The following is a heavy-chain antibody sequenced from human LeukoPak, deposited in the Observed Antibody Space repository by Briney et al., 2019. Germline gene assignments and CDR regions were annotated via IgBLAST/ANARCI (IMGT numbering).Heavy chain of an antibody. D-gene: IGHD5-18*01. CDR1: GGTFSSYA. V-gene: IGHV1-69*05. CDR3: ASFHRQLWIVY. J-gene: IGHJ4*02. CDR2: IIPIFGTA. Sequence: SVKVSCKASGGTFSSYAISWVRQAPGQGLDWMGRIIPIFGTANYAQKFQGRVTITTDESTSTAYMELSSLRSEDTAVYYCASFHRQLWIVYWGQGTLVTVSS.